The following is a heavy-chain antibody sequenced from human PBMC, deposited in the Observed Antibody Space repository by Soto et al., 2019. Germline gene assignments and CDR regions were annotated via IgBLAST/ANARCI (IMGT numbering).Heavy chain of an antibody. CDR3: AREYSSCGSKD. Sequence: QVQLVQSGAEVKKPGASVKVSCKASGYTFTSYDITWVRQATGQGLEWMGWMNPNSGTTGYAQRFQGRVTMTRNTSISTAYMELSSLISEDTAVYYCAREYSSCGSKDWGQGTLVTVSS. D-gene: IGHD6-19*01. J-gene: IGHJ4*02. CDR2: MNPNSGTT. CDR1: GYTFTSYD. V-gene: IGHV1-8*01.